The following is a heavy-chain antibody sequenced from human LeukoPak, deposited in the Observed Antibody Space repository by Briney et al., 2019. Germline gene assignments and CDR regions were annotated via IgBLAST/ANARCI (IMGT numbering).Heavy chain of an antibody. V-gene: IGHV3-9*01. CDR2: ISWNSGSI. CDR3: AKGRYSSSFSAGDY. J-gene: IGHJ4*02. D-gene: IGHD6-13*01. Sequence: GRSLRLSCAASGFTFDNYAMHWVRQAPGKGLEWVSGISWNSGSIGYADSVKGRFTISRDNAKNSLYLQMNSLRAEDTALYYCAKGRYSSSFSAGDYWGQGTLVTVSS. CDR1: GFTFDNYA.